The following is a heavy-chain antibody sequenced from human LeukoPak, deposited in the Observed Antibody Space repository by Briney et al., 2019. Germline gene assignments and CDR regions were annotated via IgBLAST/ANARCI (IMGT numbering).Heavy chain of an antibody. CDR2: IYYSGST. CDR1: GGSVSSGSYY. Sequence: SETLSLTCTVSGGSVSSGSYYWSWIRQPPGKGLEWIGYIYYSGSTNNNPSLKSRVTISVDTSKSQFSLKLSSVSAADTAVYYWVTYCSGGSCYSADAFDIWGQGTMVTVSS. J-gene: IGHJ3*02. V-gene: IGHV4-61*01. D-gene: IGHD2-15*01. CDR3: VTYCSGGSCYSADAFDI.